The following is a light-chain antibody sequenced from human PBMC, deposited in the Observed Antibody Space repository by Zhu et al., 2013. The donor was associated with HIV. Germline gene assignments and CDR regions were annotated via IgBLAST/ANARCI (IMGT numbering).Light chain of an antibody. CDR2: DAS. J-gene: IGKJ5*01. CDR3: LQYNNWPPIT. CDR1: QTVSYRH. V-gene: IGKV3-15*01. Sequence: EIVLMQSPGSLSLSRGESATLSCRASQTVSYRHIAWYHQKPGQPPRLLVHDASIRATGIPARFIGSGSGTQFTLTISSLQSEDFVVYFCLQYNNWPPITFGQGTRLEI.